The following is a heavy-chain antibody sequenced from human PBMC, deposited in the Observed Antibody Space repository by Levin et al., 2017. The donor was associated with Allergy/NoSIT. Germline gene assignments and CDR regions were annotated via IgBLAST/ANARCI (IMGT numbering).Heavy chain of an antibody. V-gene: IGHV1-2*02. Sequence: GASVKVSCKASGYTFTGYYMHWVRQAPGQGLEWMGWINPNSGGTNYAQKFQGRVTMTRDTSISTAYMELSRLRSDDTAVYYCVREIGDIAVARSGLGYWGQGTLVTVSS. CDR3: VREIGDIAVARSGLGY. CDR1: GYTFTGYY. D-gene: IGHD6-19*01. J-gene: IGHJ4*02. CDR2: INPNSGGT.